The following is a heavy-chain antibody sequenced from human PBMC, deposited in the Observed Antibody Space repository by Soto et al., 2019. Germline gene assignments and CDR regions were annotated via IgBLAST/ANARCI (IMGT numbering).Heavy chain of an antibody. Sequence: EVQLVESGGGLVKPGGSLRLSCAASGFTFSNVWMNWFRQAPGKGLEWVGRIKSKTDGGTTDYAAPVKGRFTISRDDSKNTLYLQMNSLKTEDTAVYYCTSEVDSSGWYSYYYYGMDVWGQGTTVTVSS. D-gene: IGHD6-19*01. CDR2: IKSKTDGGTT. J-gene: IGHJ6*02. CDR1: GFTFSNVW. V-gene: IGHV3-15*07. CDR3: TSEVDSSGWYSYYYYGMDV.